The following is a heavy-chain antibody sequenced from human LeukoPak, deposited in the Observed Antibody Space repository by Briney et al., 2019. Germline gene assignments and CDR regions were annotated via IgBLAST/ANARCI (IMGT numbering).Heavy chain of an antibody. J-gene: IGHJ4*02. CDR2: ISGSGGST. CDR1: GFTFSSYA. D-gene: IGHD3-22*01. Sequence: GGSLRLSCAASGFTFSSYAMSWVRQAPGKGLEWVSAISGSGGSTYYADSVKGRFTISRDNSKNTLYLQMNSLRAEDTAVYYCAKLLAPYDSSGYLSYWGQGTLVTVSS. CDR3: AKLLAPYDSSGYLSY. V-gene: IGHV3-23*01.